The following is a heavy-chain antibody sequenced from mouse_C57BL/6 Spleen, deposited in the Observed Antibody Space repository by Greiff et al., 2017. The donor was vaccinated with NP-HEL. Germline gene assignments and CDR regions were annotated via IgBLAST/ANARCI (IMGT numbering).Heavy chain of an antibody. V-gene: IGHV1-69*01. CDR2: IDPSDSYT. D-gene: IGHD2-14*01. J-gene: IGHJ3*01. CDR1: GYTFTRSW. CDR3: ASGYGDAWFAY. Sequence: QVQLQQPGAELVMPGASVKLSCKSSGYTFTRSWMHWVKPKPVQGLEWIGEIDPSDSYTNYNPKFKGKSTLTVDKSSSPAYMQLSSLTSEDSAVYYCASGYGDAWFAYWGQGTLVTVSA.